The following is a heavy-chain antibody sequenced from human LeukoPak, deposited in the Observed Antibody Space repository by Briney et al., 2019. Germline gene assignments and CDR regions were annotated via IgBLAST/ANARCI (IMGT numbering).Heavy chain of an antibody. V-gene: IGHV4-38-2*02. D-gene: IGHD4-11*01. J-gene: IGHJ5*02. Sequence: PSETLSLTCTVSGYSISSGYYWGWIRQPPGKGLEWIGSIYHSGSTYYNPSLKSRVTISVDTSKNRFSLKLSSVTAADTAVYYCARAPHYSNYWFDPWGQGTLVTVSS. CDR2: IYHSGST. CDR3: ARAPHYSNYWFDP. CDR1: GYSISSGYY.